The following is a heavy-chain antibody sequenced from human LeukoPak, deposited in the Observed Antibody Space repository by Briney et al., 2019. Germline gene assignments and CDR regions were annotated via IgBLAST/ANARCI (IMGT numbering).Heavy chain of an antibody. J-gene: IGHJ3*02. V-gene: IGHV4-38-2*01. Sequence: SETLSLTCAVPGYSISSGYYWGWIRQPPGAGLEWSGSIYHSGSTYYNPSLKSRVTISVDMSKNQFSLKLSSVTAADTAVYYCGRRSCRSTSCYPLDAFDIWGQGTMVTVSS. CDR3: GRRSCRSTSCYPLDAFDI. CDR1: GYSISSGYY. D-gene: IGHD2-2*01. CDR2: IYHSGST.